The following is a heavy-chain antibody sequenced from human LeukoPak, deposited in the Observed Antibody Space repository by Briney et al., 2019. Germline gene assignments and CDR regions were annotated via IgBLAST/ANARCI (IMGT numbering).Heavy chain of an antibody. D-gene: IGHD3-3*01. Sequence: GGSLRLSCTASGFPFSTYWLSWVRQAPGKGLEWVDNINQGGSGEYYAGSVKGRFTIARDNAKNSLYLQMNSLRAEDTAVYYCARDDDVWSGWGHWGRGTLVTVSS. CDR1: GFPFSTYW. CDR2: INQGGSGE. V-gene: IGHV3-7*01. CDR3: ARDDDVWSGWGH. J-gene: IGHJ4*02.